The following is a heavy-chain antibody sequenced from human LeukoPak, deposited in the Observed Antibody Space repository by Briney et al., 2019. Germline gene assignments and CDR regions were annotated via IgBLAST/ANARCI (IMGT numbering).Heavy chain of an antibody. V-gene: IGHV3-30*04. CDR1: GFTFSSYA. Sequence: GGSLRLSCAASGFTFSSYAMHWVRQAPGKGLEWVAVISYDGSNKYYADPVKGRFTISRDNSKNTLYLQMNSLRAEDTAVYYCARVSLPVPAAMGGMDVWGQGTTVTVSS. CDR3: ARVSLPVPAAMGGMDV. CDR2: ISYDGSNK. J-gene: IGHJ6*02. D-gene: IGHD2-2*01.